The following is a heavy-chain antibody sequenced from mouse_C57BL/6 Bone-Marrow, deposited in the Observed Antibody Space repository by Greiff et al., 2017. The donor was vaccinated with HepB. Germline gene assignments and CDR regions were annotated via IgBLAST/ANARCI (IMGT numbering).Heavy chain of an antibody. D-gene: IGHD2-3*01. CDR1: GYTFTSYW. CDR3: ARRDGSWFAY. V-gene: IGHV1-69*01. CDR2: IDPSDSYT. Sequence: QVQLQQPGAELVMPGASVKLSCKASGYTFTSYWMHWVKQRPGQGLEWIGEIDPSDSYTNYNQKFKGKSTLTVDKSSSTAYMQLSSLTSEESAVYYCARRDGSWFAYWGQGTLVTVSA. J-gene: IGHJ3*01.